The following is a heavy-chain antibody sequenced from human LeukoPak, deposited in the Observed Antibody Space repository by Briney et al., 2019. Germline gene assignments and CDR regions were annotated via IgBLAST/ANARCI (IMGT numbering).Heavy chain of an antibody. CDR2: IYSGGST. V-gene: IGHV3-53*01. CDR3: ARARGYCAADCSRYAFDY. J-gene: IGHJ4*02. Sequence: PGGSLRLSCAASGFTVSSNYMSWVRQAPGKGLELVSVIYSGGSTYYADSVKGRFTISRDNSKNTLYLQMNSLRAGDTAVYSCARARGYCAADCSRYAFDYWGQGTLVTVSS. D-gene: IGHD2-21*02. CDR1: GFTVSSNY.